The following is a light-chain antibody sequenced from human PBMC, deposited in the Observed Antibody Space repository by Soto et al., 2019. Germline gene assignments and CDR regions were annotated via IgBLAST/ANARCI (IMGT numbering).Light chain of an antibody. CDR2: GVS. V-gene: IGKV3-20*01. CDR1: QSVSSNY. CDR3: LQYGSSPWK. J-gene: IGKJ1*01. Sequence: EIVLTQSPGTLSLSPGERATLSCRASQSVSSNYLAWYQQKPGQAPRLLMYGVSSRATGIPDRFSGSGSGKDFPLTISRLEPEDFAVYYCLQYGSSPWKFGQGTKVENK.